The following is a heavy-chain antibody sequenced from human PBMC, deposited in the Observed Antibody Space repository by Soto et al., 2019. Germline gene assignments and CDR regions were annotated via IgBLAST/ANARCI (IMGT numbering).Heavy chain of an antibody. V-gene: IGHV1-69*13. CDR3: ASGPGRPLGDY. J-gene: IGHJ4*02. CDR1: GGTFSSYA. Sequence: SVQVTCKASGGTFSSYAISWVRQAPGQGLEWMGGIIPIFGTANYAQKFQGRVTITADESTSTAYMELSSLRSEDTAVYYCASGPGRPLGDYWGQGTLVTVSS. CDR2: IIPIFGTA.